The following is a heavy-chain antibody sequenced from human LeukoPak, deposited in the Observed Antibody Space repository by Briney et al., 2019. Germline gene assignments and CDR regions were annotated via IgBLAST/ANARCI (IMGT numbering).Heavy chain of an antibody. D-gene: IGHD3-3*01. CDR3: ATPGDTIFGVVRRYYFDY. J-gene: IGHJ4*02. CDR2: FDPEDGET. CDR1: GYTLAELS. Sequence: ASEKVSCKVSGYTLAELSMHWVRQAPGKGLEWMGGFDPEDGETIYAQKFQGRVTMTEDTSTDTAYMELSSLRSEDTAVYYCATPGDTIFGVVRRYYFDYWGQGTLVTVSS. V-gene: IGHV1-24*01.